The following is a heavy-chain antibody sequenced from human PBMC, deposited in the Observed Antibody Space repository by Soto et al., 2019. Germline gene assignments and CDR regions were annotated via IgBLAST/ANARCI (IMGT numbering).Heavy chain of an antibody. Sequence: SETLSLTCTVSGGSISSSSYYWGWIRQPPGKGLEWIGSIYYSGSTYYNPSLKTRVTISVDTSKNQFSLKLSSVTAADTAVYYCARLRGPPAAYNWFDPWGQGTLVTVSS. V-gene: IGHV4-39*01. CDR3: ARLRGPPAAYNWFDP. CDR1: GGSISSSSYY. CDR2: IYYSGST. J-gene: IGHJ5*02. D-gene: IGHD2-2*01.